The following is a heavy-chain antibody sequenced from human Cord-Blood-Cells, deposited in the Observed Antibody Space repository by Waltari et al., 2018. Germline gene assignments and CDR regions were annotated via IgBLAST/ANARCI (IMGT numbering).Heavy chain of an antibody. CDR3: ARPVGSYFAFDI. D-gene: IGHD1-26*01. V-gene: IGHV5-51*01. J-gene: IGHJ3*02. CDR2: IYPWDSDP. Sequence: VQLVQSGAEVTKPGESLKPSCKDSGSSFTSYWIGCVRQMPGTGPAWMGIIYPWDSDPRNSPSFQGQVTISADKSISTAYLQWSSLKSSDTAMYYCARPVGSYFAFDIWGQGTMVTVSS. CDR1: GSSFTSYW.